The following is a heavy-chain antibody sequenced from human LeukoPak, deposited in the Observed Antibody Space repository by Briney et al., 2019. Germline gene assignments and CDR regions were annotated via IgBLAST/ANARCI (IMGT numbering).Heavy chain of an antibody. CDR1: GFTFSSYS. D-gene: IGHD3-10*01. V-gene: IGHV3-48*01. Sequence: GGSLRLSCAASGFTFSSYSMNWVRQAPGKGLEWVSYISSSSSTIYYADSVKGRFTISRDNSKNVLYLQMNSLRAGDTAVYFCARSGRGPRGLSHYFFDYWGQGTLVTVSS. CDR3: ARSGRGPRGLSHYFFDY. J-gene: IGHJ4*02. CDR2: ISSSSSTI.